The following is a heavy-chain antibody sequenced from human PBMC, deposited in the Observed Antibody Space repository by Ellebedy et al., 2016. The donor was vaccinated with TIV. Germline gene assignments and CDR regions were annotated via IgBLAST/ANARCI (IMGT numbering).Heavy chain of an antibody. D-gene: IGHD3-22*01. CDR2: VRGSRKTK. V-gene: IGHV3-48*01. J-gene: IGHJ3*01. Sequence: GESLKISCAASGFTFSNYNMNWVRQAPGKGLEWVSSVRGSRKTKYYADSVKGRFTISRDNAQNSLYLQMNSLRADDTAVYYCARDNYYDPLDVWGQGTMVTVSS. CDR1: GFTFSNYN. CDR3: ARDNYYDPLDV.